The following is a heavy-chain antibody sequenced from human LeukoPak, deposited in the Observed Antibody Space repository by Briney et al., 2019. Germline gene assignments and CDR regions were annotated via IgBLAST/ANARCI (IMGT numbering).Heavy chain of an antibody. Sequence: PGGSLRLSCAASGFTFSSYGMHWVRQAPGKGLEWVAFIRYDGSNKYYADSVKGRFTISRDNSKNTLYLQMNSLRAEDTAVYYCAKDRGSPSGIAALDYWGQGTLVTVSS. D-gene: IGHD1-26*01. CDR3: AKDRGSPSGIAALDY. V-gene: IGHV3-30*02. CDR1: GFTFSSYG. J-gene: IGHJ4*02. CDR2: IRYDGSNK.